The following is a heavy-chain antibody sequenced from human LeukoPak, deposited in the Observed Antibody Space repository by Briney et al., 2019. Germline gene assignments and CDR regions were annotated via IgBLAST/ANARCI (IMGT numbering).Heavy chain of an antibody. Sequence: SETLSLTCTVFGGPISSYYWSWIRQPPGKGLEWIGYIYYSGSTNYNPFLKSRVTISVDTSKNQFSLKVSSVTAADTAVYYCASNYYGSGSLDYWGQGNLVTVSS. CDR2: IYYSGST. CDR3: ASNYYGSGSLDY. V-gene: IGHV4-59*08. D-gene: IGHD3-10*01. J-gene: IGHJ4*02. CDR1: GGPISSYY.